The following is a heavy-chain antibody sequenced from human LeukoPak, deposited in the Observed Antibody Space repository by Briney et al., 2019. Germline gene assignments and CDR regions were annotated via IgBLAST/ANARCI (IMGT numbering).Heavy chain of an antibody. Sequence: QAGGSLRLSCATSGFTFTTFWMHRVRQAPGKGLVWVSRINHDGSSTNYADSVKGRFTISRDNAKNTVYLQMNSLRAEDTAVYYCVRDWGYDSSGYWQKYFDTWGQGTLVTVSS. D-gene: IGHD3-22*01. CDR3: VRDWGYDSSGYWQKYFDT. CDR2: INHDGSST. J-gene: IGHJ4*02. CDR1: GFTFTTFW. V-gene: IGHV3-74*01.